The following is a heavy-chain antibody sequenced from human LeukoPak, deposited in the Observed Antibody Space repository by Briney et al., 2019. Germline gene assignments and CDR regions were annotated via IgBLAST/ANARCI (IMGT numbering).Heavy chain of an antibody. Sequence: SETLSLTCTVSGGSISSYYWSWIRQPPGKGLEWIGYIYYSGSTNYNPSLKSRVTISVDTSKNQFSLKLSSVTAADTAVYYCARGPYYDFWSGPYMDVWGKGTTVTVSS. CDR2: IYYSGST. CDR3: ARGPYYDFWSGPYMDV. D-gene: IGHD3-3*01. CDR1: GGSISSYY. J-gene: IGHJ6*03. V-gene: IGHV4-59*01.